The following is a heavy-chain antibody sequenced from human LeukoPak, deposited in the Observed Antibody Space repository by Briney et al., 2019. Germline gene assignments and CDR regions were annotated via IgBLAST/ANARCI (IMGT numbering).Heavy chain of an antibody. CDR2: ISTSGST. Sequence: SETLSLTCAVSVASISNYYWSWIRQAPGKGLEWIGYISTSGSTNYNPSLKSRVSLSLDTSNNRFSLNLNFVTAADTAVYFCASPRTSYRYTFDYWGPGALVTVSS. CDR3: ASPRTSYRYTFDY. D-gene: IGHD5-18*01. J-gene: IGHJ4*02. CDR1: VASISNYY. V-gene: IGHV4-4*09.